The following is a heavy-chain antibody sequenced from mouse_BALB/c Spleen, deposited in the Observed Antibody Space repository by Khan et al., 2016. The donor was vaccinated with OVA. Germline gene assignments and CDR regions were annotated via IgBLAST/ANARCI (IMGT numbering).Heavy chain of an antibody. Sequence: QVQLKESGPGLVTPSQSLSITCTVSGFSLTSYVVSWVRQPPGKGLEWMGVIWGDGSTNYHSTLISRLIISKDNSKSKVFLKLNSLQTDDTATYXCAKCTPEYSSMDYWGQGTLVTVSS. J-gene: IGHJ4*01. CDR3: AKCTPEYSSMDY. V-gene: IGHV2-3*01. CDR1: GFSLTSYV. CDR2: IWGDGST.